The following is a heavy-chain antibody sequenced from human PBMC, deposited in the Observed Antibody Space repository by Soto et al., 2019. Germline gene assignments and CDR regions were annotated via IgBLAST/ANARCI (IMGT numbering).Heavy chain of an antibody. CDR3: AREGIVVVPAALGEIDY. J-gene: IGHJ4*02. CDR1: GFTFSSYT. CDR2: ISSSSIYI. D-gene: IGHD2-2*01. Sequence: PGGSLRLSCAASGFTFSSYTMNWVRQAPGKGLEWVSSISSSSIYIYYADSVKGRFTISRDNSKNTLYLQMNSLRAEDTAVYYCAREGIVVVPAALGEIDYWGQGTLVTVSS. V-gene: IGHV3-21*01.